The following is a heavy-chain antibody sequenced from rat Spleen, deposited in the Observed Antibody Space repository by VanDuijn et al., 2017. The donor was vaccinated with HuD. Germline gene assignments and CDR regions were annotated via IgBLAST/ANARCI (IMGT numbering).Heavy chain of an antibody. CDR1: GFTFSNYG. CDR2: ISYDGGST. CDR3: TTDGDY. J-gene: IGHJ2*01. V-gene: IGHV5-20*01. Sequence: EVQLVESGGGLVQPGRSMKLSCAASGFTFSNYGMAWVRQAPKKGLEWVAYISYDGGSTYYRDPVKGRFTISRDNAKSTLYLQMDSLRSEDTATYYCTTDGDYWGQGVMVTVSS.